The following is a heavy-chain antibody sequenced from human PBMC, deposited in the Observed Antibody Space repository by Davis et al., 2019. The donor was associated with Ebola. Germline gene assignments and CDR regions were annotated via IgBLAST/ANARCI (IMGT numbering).Heavy chain of an antibody. Sequence: GESLKISCAASGFTFSGSAMHWVRQASGKGLEWVGRIRSKANSYATAYAASVKGRFTISRDNAKNSLYLQMNSLRDEDTAVYYCARDLYGDYDYWGQGTLVTVSS. CDR3: ARDLYGDYDY. V-gene: IGHV3-73*01. CDR2: IRSKANSYAT. D-gene: IGHD4-17*01. CDR1: GFTFSGSA. J-gene: IGHJ4*02.